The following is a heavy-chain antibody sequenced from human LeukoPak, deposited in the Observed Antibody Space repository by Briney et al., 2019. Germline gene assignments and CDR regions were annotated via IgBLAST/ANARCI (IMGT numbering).Heavy chain of an antibody. J-gene: IGHJ4*02. Sequence: PGGSLRLSCAPSGFTFSSYVMHWVRQAPGKGLEWVAFIRYDGSNKYYVDSVKGRFTISRDNSKNTLYLQMNSLRAEDTAVYYCAKNDYGDYLPGDYWGQGTLVTVSS. D-gene: IGHD4-17*01. CDR3: AKNDYGDYLPGDY. CDR2: IRYDGSNK. CDR1: GFTFSSYV. V-gene: IGHV3-30*02.